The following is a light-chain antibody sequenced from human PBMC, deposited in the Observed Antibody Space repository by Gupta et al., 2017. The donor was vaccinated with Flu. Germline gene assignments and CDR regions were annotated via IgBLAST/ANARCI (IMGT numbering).Light chain of an antibody. J-gene: IGKJ3*01. Sequence: PSSLSASVGDRVTISCRASQAISNFLAWYQQKPGTVPKLLIYGASTLHSGVPSRFSGSGSGTDFTLTISNLQPEDVATYYCQKDNSDTFTFGRGTKVDIK. CDR2: GAS. V-gene: IGKV1-27*01. CDR1: QAISNF. CDR3: QKDNSDTFT.